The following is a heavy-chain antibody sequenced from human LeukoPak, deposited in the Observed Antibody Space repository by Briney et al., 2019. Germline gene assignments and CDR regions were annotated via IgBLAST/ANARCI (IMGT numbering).Heavy chain of an antibody. J-gene: IGHJ4*02. CDR1: GFTFGSYA. V-gene: IGHV3-64*01. CDR3: AKEGPFGYSSGWYNY. D-gene: IGHD6-19*01. Sequence: PGGSLRLSCAASGFTFGSYAMHWVRQAPGKGLEYVSAISSNGSDTYYANSVKGRFIISRDNSKNTLHLQMGSLRAEDMAVYYCAKEGPFGYSSGWYNYWGQGTLVTVSS. CDR2: ISSNGSDT.